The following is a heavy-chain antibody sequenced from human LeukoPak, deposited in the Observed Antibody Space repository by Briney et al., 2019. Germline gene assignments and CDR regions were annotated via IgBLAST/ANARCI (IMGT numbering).Heavy chain of an antibody. D-gene: IGHD4-17*01. Sequence: GSSLRLSCAASGFTFSSYAMHWVRQAPGKGLEWVAVISYDGSNKYYADSVKGRFTISRDNSKNTLYLQMNSLRAEDTAVYYCAGDYGDYAQPLDYWGQGTLVTVSS. V-gene: IGHV3-30*04. CDR3: AGDYGDYAQPLDY. CDR1: GFTFSSYA. CDR2: ISYDGSNK. J-gene: IGHJ4*02.